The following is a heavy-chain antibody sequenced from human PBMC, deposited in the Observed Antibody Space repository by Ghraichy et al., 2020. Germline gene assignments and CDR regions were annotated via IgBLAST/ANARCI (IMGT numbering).Heavy chain of an antibody. CDR3: AREGKYNWFDP. Sequence: GGSLRLSCAASGFTFSSYAMHWVRQAPGKGLEWVAVISYDGSNKYYADSVKCRFTISRDNSKNTLYLQMNSLRAEDTAVYYCAREGKYNWFDPWGQGTLVTVSS. CDR2: ISYDGSNK. V-gene: IGHV3-30*04. J-gene: IGHJ5*02. CDR1: GFTFSSYA.